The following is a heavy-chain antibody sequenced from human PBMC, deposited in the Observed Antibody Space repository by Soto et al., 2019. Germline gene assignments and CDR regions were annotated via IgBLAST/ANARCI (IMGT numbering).Heavy chain of an antibody. V-gene: IGHV4-61*08. CDR2: IYYSGST. Sequence: SSETLSLTCTVSGGSVSSGDYFWSWLRQSPGKRLEWIAYIYYSGSTNYNPSLKSRATISVDTSKSQVSLTLTSMTAADAALYYCARSPNYYYYGFDVWGQGTAVTVSS. CDR1: GGSVSSGDYF. CDR3: ARSPNYYYYGFDV. J-gene: IGHJ6*02. D-gene: IGHD3-10*01.